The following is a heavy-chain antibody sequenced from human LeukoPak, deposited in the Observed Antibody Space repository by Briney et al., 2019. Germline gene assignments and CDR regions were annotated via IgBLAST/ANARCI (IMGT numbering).Heavy chain of an antibody. J-gene: IGHJ4*02. CDR1: GYSFTSYW. D-gene: IGHD6-19*01. CDR3: ARHSFGDSSGWYGFDY. Sequence: GESLKISCKGSGYSFTSYWIGWVRQMPGKGLEWMGIIYPGDSDTRYSPSFQGQVTISADKSISTAYLQWSSLKASDTAMYYCARHSFGDSSGWYGFDYWGQGTLVTVSS. V-gene: IGHV5-51*01. CDR2: IYPGDSDT.